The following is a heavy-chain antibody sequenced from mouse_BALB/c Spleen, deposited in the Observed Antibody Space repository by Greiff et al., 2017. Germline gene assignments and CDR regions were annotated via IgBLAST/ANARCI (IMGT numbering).Heavy chain of an antibody. J-gene: IGHJ3*01. D-gene: IGHD1-1*01. V-gene: IGHV6-6*02. CDR2: IRLKSNNYAT. CDR3: TRTYYYGSSYGFAY. CDR1: GFTFSNYW. Sequence: EVKLLESGGGLVQPGGSMKLSCVASGFTFSNYWMNWVRQSPEKGLEWVAEIRLKSNNYATHYAESVKGRFTISRDDSKSSVYLQMNNLRAEDTGIYYCTRTYYYGSSYGFAYWGQGTLVTVSA.